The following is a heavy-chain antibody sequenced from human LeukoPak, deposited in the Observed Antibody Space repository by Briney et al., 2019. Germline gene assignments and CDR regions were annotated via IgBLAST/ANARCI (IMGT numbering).Heavy chain of an antibody. D-gene: IGHD3-22*01. V-gene: IGHV3-30*02. Sequence: GGSLRLSCAASGFTFSSYGMHWVRQAPGKGLEWVAFIRYDGSNKYYADSVKGRFAISRDNSKNTLYLQMNSLRAEDTAVYYCAKGKGSGYHPAFDYCGQGTLVTVSS. J-gene: IGHJ4*02. CDR2: IRYDGSNK. CDR1: GFTFSSYG. CDR3: AKGKGSGYHPAFDY.